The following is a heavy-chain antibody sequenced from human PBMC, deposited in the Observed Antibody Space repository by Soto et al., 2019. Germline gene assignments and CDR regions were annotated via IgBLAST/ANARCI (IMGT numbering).Heavy chain of an antibody. J-gene: IGHJ4*02. CDR1: GGSISSSSYY. CDR3: ARHGNYDSSGYYYDY. CDR2: IYYSGSP. V-gene: IGHV4-39*01. D-gene: IGHD3-22*01. Sequence: SETLSLTCTVSGGSISSSSYYWGWIRQPPGKGLEWIGSIYYSGSPYYNPSLKSRVTISVDTSKNQFSLKLTSVTAADTTVYYCARHGNYDSSGYYYDYWGQGTLVTVSS.